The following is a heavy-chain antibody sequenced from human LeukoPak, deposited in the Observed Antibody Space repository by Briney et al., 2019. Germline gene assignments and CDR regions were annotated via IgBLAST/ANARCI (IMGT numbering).Heavy chain of an antibody. Sequence: GRSLRLSCAAYALMFNNYWYNWVRHPPEKGLGSVANIKEDGSEKNYVDCVKVRFTISRDNTKNSLYLQMNSLRAEATAVYYCAKDGRYCTSANCRGDAFDVWGQGTMVTVSS. J-gene: IGHJ3*01. D-gene: IGHD2-2*01. CDR2: IKEDGSEK. CDR3: AKDGRYCTSANCRGDAFDV. V-gene: IGHV3-7*03. CDR1: ALMFNNYW.